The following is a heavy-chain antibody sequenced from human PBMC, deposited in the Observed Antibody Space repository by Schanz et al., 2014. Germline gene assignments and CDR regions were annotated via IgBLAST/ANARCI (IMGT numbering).Heavy chain of an antibody. J-gene: IGHJ6*02. CDR1: GYTLSAYS. CDR3: ARDLTVDTGYVVHYYYYGMDV. D-gene: IGHD5-12*01. CDR2: VNPSVRGT. Sequence: QVQLVQSGTQVKKPGASVKVSCKASGYTLSAYSLHWVRQAPGQGLEWMGIVNPSVRGTHFARECQGRVTVTSDTSTSTAYMELTSLRSEDTAVYFCARDLTVDTGYVVHYYYYGMDVWGQGTTDTVSS. V-gene: IGHV1-46*01.